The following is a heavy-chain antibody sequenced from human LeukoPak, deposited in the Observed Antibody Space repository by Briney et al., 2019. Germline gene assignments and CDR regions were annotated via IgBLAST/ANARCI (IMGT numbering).Heavy chain of an antibody. J-gene: IGHJ6*02. V-gene: IGHV3-23*01. Sequence: GGSLRLSCAASGFTFSSYAMSWVRQAPGKGLEWVSAISGSGGSTYYADSVKGRFTISRDNSKNTLYLQMNSLGAEDTAVYYCARGTGGRVATISYYYYGLDVWGQGTTVTVSS. CDR1: GFTFSSYA. CDR2: ISGSGGST. D-gene: IGHD5-12*01. CDR3: ARGTGGRVATISYYYYGLDV.